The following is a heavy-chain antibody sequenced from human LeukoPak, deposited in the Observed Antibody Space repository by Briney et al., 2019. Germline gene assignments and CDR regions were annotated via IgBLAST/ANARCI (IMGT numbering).Heavy chain of an antibody. Sequence: SSETLSLTCAVYGGSFSGYYWSWIRQPPGKGLEWIGEINHSGSTNYNPSLKSRVTISVDTSKNQFSLKLSSVTAADTAVYYCATGCGAALCMDVWGKGTTVTVSS. CDR1: GGSFSGYY. V-gene: IGHV4-34*01. CDR2: INHSGST. CDR3: ATGCGAALCMDV. J-gene: IGHJ6*03. D-gene: IGHD6-6*01.